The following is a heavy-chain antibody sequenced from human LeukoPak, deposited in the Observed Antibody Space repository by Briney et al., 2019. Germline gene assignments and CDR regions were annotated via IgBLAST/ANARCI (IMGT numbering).Heavy chain of an antibody. CDR2: ISSSGSTI. D-gene: IGHD5-12*01. CDR3: ARERGYSGYDYFIDSPSDH. Sequence: GGSLRLSCAASGFTFSTYSMNWVRQAPGKGLEWVSYISSSGSTIYNADSVKGRFTISRDNAKNSLYLQMNSLRAEDTAVYYCARERGYSGYDYFIDSPSDHWGQGTLVTVSS. J-gene: IGHJ4*02. V-gene: IGHV3-48*04. CDR1: GFTFSTYS.